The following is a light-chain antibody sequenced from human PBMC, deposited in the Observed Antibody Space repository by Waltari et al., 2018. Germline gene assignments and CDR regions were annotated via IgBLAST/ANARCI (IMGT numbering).Light chain of an antibody. CDR2: DDS. J-gene: IGLJ3*02. Sequence: SYVLTQPPSVSVAPGQTARITCGGNNIGSKSVHWYQQKPGQAPVLVVYDDSDRPSGISERFSGSNAGNTATLTISRVEAGDEDDYYCQVWDSSSDHWVFGGGTKLTVL. V-gene: IGLV3-21*02. CDR3: QVWDSSSDHWV. CDR1: NIGSKS.